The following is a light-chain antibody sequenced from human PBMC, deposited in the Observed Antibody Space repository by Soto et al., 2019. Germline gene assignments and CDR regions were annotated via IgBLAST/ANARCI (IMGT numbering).Light chain of an antibody. CDR1: QGVRSY. CDR2: GAS. J-gene: IGKJ1*01. Sequence: DIQLTQSPSSLSASVGDRVTITCRANQGVRSYLAWFQQRPGKAPKLLIFGASTLQNGVPARFSGGGFGTEFTLTITSLQPEDFATYYCHQVYTYPRTFGQGTKVDIK. CDR3: HQVYTYPRT. V-gene: IGKV1-9*01.